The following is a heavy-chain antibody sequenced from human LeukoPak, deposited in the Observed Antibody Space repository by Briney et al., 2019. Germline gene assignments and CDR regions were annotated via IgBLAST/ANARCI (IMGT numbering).Heavy chain of an antibody. D-gene: IGHD5-24*01. V-gene: IGHV3-74*01. CDR1: GFTFSSYW. CDR2: IASDGSST. CDR3: AKGGEMATN. J-gene: IGHJ4*02. Sequence: TGGSLRLSCAASGFTFSSYWMNWVRQAPGKGLVWVSRIASDGSSTTYADSVKGRFSISRDNAKNTLYLQMNSLRVEDTAVYYCAKGGEMATNWGQGTLVTVSS.